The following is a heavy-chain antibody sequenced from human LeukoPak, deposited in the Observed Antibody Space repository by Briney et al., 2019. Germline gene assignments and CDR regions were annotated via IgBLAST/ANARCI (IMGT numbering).Heavy chain of an antibody. CDR2: ISSSSSYI. J-gene: IGHJ3*02. D-gene: IGHD6-13*01. CDR1: GFTFSSYS. CDR3: ASAVAAAPIDAFDI. Sequence: GGSLRLSCAASGFTFSSYSMNWVRQAPGKGLEWVSSISSSSSYIYYADSVKGRFTISRDNAENSLYLQMNSLRAEDTAVYYCASAVAAAPIDAFDIWGKGTTVTVSS. V-gene: IGHV3-21*01.